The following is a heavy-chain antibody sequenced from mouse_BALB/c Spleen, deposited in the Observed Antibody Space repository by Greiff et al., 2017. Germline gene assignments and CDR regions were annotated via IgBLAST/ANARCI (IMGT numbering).Heavy chain of an antibody. CDR1: GYTFTSYT. D-gene: IGHD2-1*01. Sequence: QVQLKQSAAELARPGASVKMSCKASGYTFTSYTMHWVKQRPGQGLEWIGYINPSSGYTEYNQKFKDKTTLTADKSSSTAYMQLSSLTSEDSAIYFCAKGVYYGNYEAWFAYWGQGTLVTVSA. V-gene: IGHV1-4*02. CDR3: AKGVYYGNYEAWFAY. J-gene: IGHJ3*01. CDR2: INPSSGYT.